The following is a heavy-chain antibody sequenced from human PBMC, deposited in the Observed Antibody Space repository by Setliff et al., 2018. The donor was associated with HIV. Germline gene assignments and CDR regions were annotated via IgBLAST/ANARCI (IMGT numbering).Heavy chain of an antibody. CDR1: GSSIRSYY. CDR2: LYYSGST. CDR3: ARIPWVATLWGGAFDL. J-gene: IGHJ3*01. Sequence: SETLSLTCIVSGSSIRSYYWARIRQSPGRGLQYLGHLYYSGSTNYNPSLKSRITMSMDTSKNQFSLQLSSVTAADTAVYYCARIPWVATLWGGAFDLWGHGTMVTVSS. V-gene: IGHV4-59*01. D-gene: IGHD5-12*01.